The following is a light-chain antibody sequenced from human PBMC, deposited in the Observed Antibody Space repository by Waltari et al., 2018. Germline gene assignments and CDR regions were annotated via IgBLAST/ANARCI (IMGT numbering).Light chain of an antibody. CDR1: QVIRRN. J-gene: IGKJ4*01. CDR3: QQFYSYPLT. V-gene: IGKV1-13*02. CDR2: SAS. Sequence: AIQLTQSPSSLSASVGDRVTLTCRASQVIRRNLTWYQQKAGRAPKLLDYSASSLESGVPSRFSGSGSGTDLTLTISSLQPEDFATYYCQQFYSYPLTFGGGTKVEIK.